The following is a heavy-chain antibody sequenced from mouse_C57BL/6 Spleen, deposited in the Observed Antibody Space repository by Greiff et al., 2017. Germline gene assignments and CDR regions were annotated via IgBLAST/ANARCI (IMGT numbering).Heavy chain of an antibody. V-gene: IGHV1-64*01. CDR2: IHPNSGST. CDR3: AREGLVWAIDY. Sequence: QVQLQQPGAELVKPGASVKLSCKASGYTFTSYWMHWVKQRPGQGLEWIGMIHPNSGSTNYNEKFKSKATLTVDKSSSTAYMQLSSLTSEDSAVYYCAREGLVWAIDYWGQGTSVTVSS. D-gene: IGHD3-3*01. J-gene: IGHJ4*01. CDR1: GYTFTSYW.